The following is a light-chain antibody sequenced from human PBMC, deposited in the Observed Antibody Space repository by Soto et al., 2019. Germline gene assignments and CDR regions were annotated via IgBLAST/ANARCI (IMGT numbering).Light chain of an antibody. J-gene: IGKJ1*01. CDR1: QGISNS. Sequence: DIKLTQSPASLSASVGDRVTITCRASQGISNSLAWYQQKSGKVPKLLIHGASTLQSGVPFRCSGSMSGTDFPLTISSLQPEDVATYYCQKYDSAPTFGPGTKVEI. CDR3: QKYDSAPT. CDR2: GAS. V-gene: IGKV1-27*01.